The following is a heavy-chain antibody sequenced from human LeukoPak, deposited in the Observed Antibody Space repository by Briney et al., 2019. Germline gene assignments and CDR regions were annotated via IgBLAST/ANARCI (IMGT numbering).Heavy chain of an antibody. CDR1: GFTFSHFG. Sequence: PGGSLRLSCAASGFTFSHFGFHWVRQAPGKGLEWVAVIWSDGTNKYYGDSVKGRFIIQGDDSQKTVYLQMNRLRAEDTAIYYCAKDAQRGFDYSNSLEYWGQGSLVTVSS. CDR2: IWSDGTNK. CDR3: AKDAQRGFDYSNSLEY. V-gene: IGHV3-33*06. D-gene: IGHD4-11*01. J-gene: IGHJ4*02.